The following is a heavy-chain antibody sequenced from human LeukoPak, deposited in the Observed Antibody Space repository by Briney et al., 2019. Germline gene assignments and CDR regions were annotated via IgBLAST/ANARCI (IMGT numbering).Heavy chain of an antibody. CDR2: IRYDGSNE. CDR1: GFTFSNYG. D-gene: IGHD5-18*01. Sequence: HPGGSLRLSCIASGFTFSNYGMHWVRQAPGKGLEWVAFIRYDGSNEYYADSVKGRFTISRDNSKNTLYLQMNSLRPEDTAVYYCARDRVYGYPDFWFDPWGQGTLVTVSS. V-gene: IGHV3-30*02. CDR3: ARDRVYGYPDFWFDP. J-gene: IGHJ5*02.